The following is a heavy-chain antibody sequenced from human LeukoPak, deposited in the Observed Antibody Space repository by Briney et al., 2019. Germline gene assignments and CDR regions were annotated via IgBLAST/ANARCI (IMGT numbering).Heavy chain of an antibody. V-gene: IGHV4-34*01. D-gene: IGHD6-13*01. CDR3: ARSSSSWYVISPTSFDI. CDR2: INHSGST. CDR1: GGSFSGDF. Sequence: SETLSLTCAVYGGSFSGDFWSWIRQSPGKGLEWIGEINHSGSTNYNPSLKSRVTISVDTSKNQFSLKLSSVTAADTAVYYCARSSSSWYVISPTSFDIWGQGTMVTVSS. J-gene: IGHJ3*02.